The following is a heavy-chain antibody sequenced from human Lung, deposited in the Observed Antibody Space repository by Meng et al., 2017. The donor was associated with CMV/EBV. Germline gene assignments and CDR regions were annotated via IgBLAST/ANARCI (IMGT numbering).Heavy chain of an antibody. D-gene: IGHD1-26*01. J-gene: IGHJ4*02. CDR1: GFTFSSYS. V-gene: IGHV3-48*01. Sequence: GGSLRLXCAASGFTFSSYSMNWVRQAPGKGLEWLSYISSSSRTADYADSVKGRLTISRDNVNKSLYLQINSLRAEDTAVYYCARDYVGASGLDYWGQGTLVTASS. CDR3: ARDYVGASGLDY. CDR2: ISSSSRTA.